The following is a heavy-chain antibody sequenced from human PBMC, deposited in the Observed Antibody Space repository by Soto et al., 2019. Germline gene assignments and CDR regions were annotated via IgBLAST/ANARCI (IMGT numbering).Heavy chain of an antibody. D-gene: IGHD2-2*02. Sequence: ASVKVSCKASGYTFTSYYMHWVRQAPGQGLEWMGIINPSGGSTSYAQKFQGRVTMTRDTSTSTVYMELSSLRSEDTAVYYCARNLRYWSSTICYTVGPLGYWCQGTLVTVSS. J-gene: IGHJ4*02. V-gene: IGHV1-46*01. CDR1: GYTFTSYY. CDR2: INPSGGST. CDR3: ARNLRYWSSTICYTVGPLGY.